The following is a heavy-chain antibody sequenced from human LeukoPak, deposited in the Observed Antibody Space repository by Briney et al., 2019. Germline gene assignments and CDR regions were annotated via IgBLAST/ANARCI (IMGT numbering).Heavy chain of an antibody. D-gene: IGHD1-14*01. CDR2: INPNSGGT. Sequence: EASVKVSCKASGYTFTGYYMHWVRQAPGQGLEWMGWINPNSGGTNYAQKFQGRVTMTRDTSISTAYMELNRLRSDDTAVYYCARKRAPNTRWHDKITLDYWGQGTLVTVSS. CDR3: ARKRAPNTRWHDKITLDY. J-gene: IGHJ4*02. CDR1: GYTFTGYY. V-gene: IGHV1-2*02.